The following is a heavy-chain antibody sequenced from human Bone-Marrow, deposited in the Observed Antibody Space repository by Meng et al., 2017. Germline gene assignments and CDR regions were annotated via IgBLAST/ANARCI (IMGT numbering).Heavy chain of an antibody. CDR3: ARARGGASSGWLGWFDP. D-gene: IGHD6-19*01. CDR1: GSTFTSYD. Sequence: QGQEGESGAEGKKPWASVEVSCKAWGSTFTSYDVNWGRQATGQGLEWMGWINPNSGNTGYAQKFQGRVTITRNTSISTAYMELSSLRSEDTAVYYCARARGGASSGWLGWFDPWGQGTLVTVSS. V-gene: IGHV1-8*03. J-gene: IGHJ5*02. CDR2: INPNSGNT.